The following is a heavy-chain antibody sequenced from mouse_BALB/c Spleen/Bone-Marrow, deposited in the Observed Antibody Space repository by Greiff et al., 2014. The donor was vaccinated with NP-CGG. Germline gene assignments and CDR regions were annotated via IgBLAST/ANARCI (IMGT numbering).Heavy chain of an antibody. D-gene: IGHD3-2*02. J-gene: IGHJ2*01. CDR3: ARSGFDY. CDR2: IHPNSGNT. CDR1: GYTFTSSW. V-gene: IGHV1S130*01. Sequence: QVQLQQSGSVLVRSGASVKLSCKASGYTFTSSWMHWAKQRPGQGLEWIGEIHPNSGNTNYNEKFKGKATLTVDTSSSTAYVDLSSLTSEDAAVYYCARSGFDYWGQGSTLTVSS.